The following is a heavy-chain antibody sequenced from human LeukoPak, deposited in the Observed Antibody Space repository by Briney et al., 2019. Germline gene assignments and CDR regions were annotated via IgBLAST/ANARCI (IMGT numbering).Heavy chain of an antibody. Sequence: PSETLSLTCTVSGGSISSYYWSWIRQPAGKGLEWIGRIYTSGSTNYNPSLKSRVTMSVDTSKNQFSLKLSSVTAADLAVYYCARRSPYSTGWSSYFDYWGQGALVTVSS. V-gene: IGHV4-4*07. J-gene: IGHJ4*02. CDR1: GGSISSYY. CDR2: IYTSGST. D-gene: IGHD6-19*01. CDR3: ARRSPYSTGWSSYFDY.